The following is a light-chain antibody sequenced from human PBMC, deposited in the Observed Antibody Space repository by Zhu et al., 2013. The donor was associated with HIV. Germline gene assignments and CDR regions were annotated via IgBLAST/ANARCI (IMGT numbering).Light chain of an antibody. CDR2: KGT. CDR1: QDISHY. CDR3: HQYYSAPWT. Sequence: DIRLTQSPSSLSASFGDRVTITCRASQDISHYLAWFQQKPGKAPEVLIYKGTSLQSGVPSRFSGRGSGTDFSLIINNLQPDDFATYFCHQYYSAPWTFGQGTKVDIK. J-gene: IGKJ1*01. V-gene: IGKV1-27*01.